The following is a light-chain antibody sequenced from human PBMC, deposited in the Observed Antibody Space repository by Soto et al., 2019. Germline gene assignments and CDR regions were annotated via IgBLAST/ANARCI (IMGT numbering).Light chain of an antibody. CDR1: NIGSTS. Sequence: SYLLTQPPSVSVAPGQTASITCGGNNIGSTSVHWYQQKPGQAPVLVVFDNSDRPSGIPERFSGSNSGNTATLTISRVEAGDEADYYCQVWDSSSNHPGVFGGGTQLTVL. V-gene: IGLV3-21*02. CDR2: DNS. CDR3: QVWDSSSNHPGV. J-gene: IGLJ3*02.